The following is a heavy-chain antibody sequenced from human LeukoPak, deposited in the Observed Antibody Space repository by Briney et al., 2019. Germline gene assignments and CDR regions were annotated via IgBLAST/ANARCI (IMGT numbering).Heavy chain of an antibody. CDR2: IIPILGIA. D-gene: IGHD2-2*01. V-gene: IGHV1-69*02. CDR3: AEGEYQLLFNY. Sequence: GASVTVSCKASGYTFTGYYMHWVRQAPGQGLEWMGRIIPILGIANCAQKFQGRVTITADKSTSTAYMELSSLRSEDTAVYYCAEGEYQLLFNYWGQGTLVTVSS. CDR1: GYTFTGYY. J-gene: IGHJ4*02.